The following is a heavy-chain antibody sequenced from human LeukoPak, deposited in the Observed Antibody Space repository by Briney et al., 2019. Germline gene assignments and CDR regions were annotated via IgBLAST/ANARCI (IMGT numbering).Heavy chain of an antibody. CDR2: IYYSGST. J-gene: IGHJ4*02. V-gene: IGHV4-31*03. CDR1: GGSISSGGYY. Sequence: PSETLSLTCTVSGGSISSGGYYWSWIRQHPGKGLEWIGYIYYSGSTYYNPSLKSRVTISVDTSKNQFSLKLSSVTAADAAVYYCARSKQWLGHLFDYWGQGTLVTVSS. CDR3: ARSKQWLGHLFDY. D-gene: IGHD6-19*01.